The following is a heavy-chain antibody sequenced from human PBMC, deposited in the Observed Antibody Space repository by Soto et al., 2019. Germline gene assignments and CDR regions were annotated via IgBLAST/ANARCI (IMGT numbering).Heavy chain of an antibody. D-gene: IGHD4-17*01. CDR2: ICYSGST. V-gene: IGHV4-39*01. CDR1: GGSISSSSYY. CDR3: AGTSGIRGDYGDYRYYYGMDV. Sequence: PSEXLSLTCTVSGGSISSSSYYWGWIRQPPGKGLEWIGSICYSGSTYYNPSLKSRVTISVDTSKNQFSLKLSSVTAADTAVYYCAGTSGIRGDYGDYRYYYGMDVWGQGTTVTVSS. J-gene: IGHJ6*02.